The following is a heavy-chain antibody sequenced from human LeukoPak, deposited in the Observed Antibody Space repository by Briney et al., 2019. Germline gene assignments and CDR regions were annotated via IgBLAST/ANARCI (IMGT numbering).Heavy chain of an antibody. CDR3: ARDPGYGGVP. Sequence: GGSLRLSCAASGFTFSTYSMDWVRQAPGKGLERVSYISSSGTTIYYADSVKGRFTISRDNAKNSLYLQMNSLRDEDTAVYYCARDPGYGGVPWGQGTLVTVSS. CDR1: GFTFSTYS. J-gene: IGHJ5*02. CDR2: ISSSGTTI. V-gene: IGHV3-48*02. D-gene: IGHD4-23*01.